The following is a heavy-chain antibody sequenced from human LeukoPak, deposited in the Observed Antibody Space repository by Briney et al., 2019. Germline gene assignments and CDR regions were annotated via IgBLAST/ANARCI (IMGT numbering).Heavy chain of an antibody. CDR2: IYYSGST. Sequence: SETLSLTCTVSGGSISSYYWSWIRQPPGKGLEWIGYIYYSGSTNYNPSLKSRVTISVDTSKNQFSLKLSSVTAVDTAVYYCARGGSSGRYDYWGQGTLVTVSS. D-gene: IGHD6-19*01. CDR1: GGSISSYY. CDR3: ARGGSSGRYDY. J-gene: IGHJ4*02. V-gene: IGHV4-59*01.